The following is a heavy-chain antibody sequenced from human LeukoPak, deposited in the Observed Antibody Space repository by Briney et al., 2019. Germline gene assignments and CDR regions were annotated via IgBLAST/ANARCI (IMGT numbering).Heavy chain of an antibody. CDR1: GLTFSSYA. D-gene: IGHD3-22*01. Sequence: PGGSLRLSCVASGLTFSSYAMSWVRQAPAKGLEWVSTIGGSGFSTYYADSVKGRFTISRDNSKNTLYLQMNSLRAEDTALYYCAKGWDYYDSSGYFYYWGQGTLVTVSS. V-gene: IGHV3-23*01. CDR2: IGGSGFST. J-gene: IGHJ4*02. CDR3: AKGWDYYDSSGYFYY.